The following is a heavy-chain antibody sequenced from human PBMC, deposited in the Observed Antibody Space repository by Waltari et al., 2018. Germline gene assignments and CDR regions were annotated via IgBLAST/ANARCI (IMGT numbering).Heavy chain of an antibody. Sequence: QVQLVQSGAAVRMPGASVKVSCTAYGTTLTGYYMPWVRQAPGQGLEWMGRINPNSGGTNYAQKFQGRVTMTRDTSISTAYMELSRLRSDDTAVYYCAREWGSVTAFDIWGQGTMVTVSS. CDR1: GTTLTGYY. CDR2: INPNSGGT. V-gene: IGHV1-2*06. CDR3: AREWGSVTAFDI. D-gene: IGHD5-18*01. J-gene: IGHJ3*02.